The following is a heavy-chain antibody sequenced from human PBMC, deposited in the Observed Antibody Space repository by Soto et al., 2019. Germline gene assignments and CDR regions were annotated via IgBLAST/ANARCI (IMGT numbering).Heavy chain of an antibody. CDR2: TYHSGNP. Sequence: QLQLQESGSRLVKSSETLSLTCAVSGDTISTGGYSWAWIRQPPGKPLEWIGHTYHSGNPYYNPSLKSGVVISLDISQNQFALKLSPVSAADTAVHCRASDTYGDYAGYSAPWGQGTLVTVSS. J-gene: IGHJ5*02. D-gene: IGHD4-17*01. CDR1: GDTISTGGYS. V-gene: IGHV4-30-2*01. CDR3: ASDTYGDYAGYSAP.